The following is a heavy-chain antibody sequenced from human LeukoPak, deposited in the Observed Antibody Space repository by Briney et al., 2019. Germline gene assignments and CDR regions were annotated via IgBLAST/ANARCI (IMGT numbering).Heavy chain of an antibody. CDR3: ARSSGWFDY. Sequence: XCXLSGDSVSSKSAAWDWIRQSRSRGLEWLERTYYRSNGYNDYAGSVKSRIKVKPETSKNQFSLLLISVTPEDTAVYYCARSSGWFDYWGQGTLVTVSS. J-gene: IGHJ5*01. CDR1: GDSVSSKSAA. D-gene: IGHD3-22*01. V-gene: IGHV6-1*01. CDR2: TYYRSNGYN.